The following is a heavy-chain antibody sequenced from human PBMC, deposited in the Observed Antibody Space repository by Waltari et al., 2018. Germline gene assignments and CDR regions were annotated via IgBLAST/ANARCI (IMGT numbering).Heavy chain of an antibody. CDR2: INHSGST. Sequence: QVQLXQWGAGLLKPSETLSLTXAVYGGSFSXYYWSWXRQPPGTGLEWIGEINHSGSTNYTPSLXSRVTISVXTSKXQFXLKXXXVXAADTAVXXXARAXDSGRTFHYXXQYGMDVXGQGTTVTVXS. V-gene: IGHV4-34*02. D-gene: IGHD3-10*01. J-gene: IGHJ6*02. CDR1: GGSFSXYY. CDR3: ARAXDSGRTFHYXXQYGMDV.